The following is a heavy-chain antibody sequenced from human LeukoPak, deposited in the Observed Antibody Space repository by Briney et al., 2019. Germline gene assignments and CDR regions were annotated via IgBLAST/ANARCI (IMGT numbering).Heavy chain of an antibody. CDR2: ISGSGGST. CDR1: GFTFSSYA. J-gene: IGHJ4*02. CDR3: AKDTGGGIVVVHFDY. D-gene: IGHD3-22*01. Sequence: GGSLRLSCAASGFTFSSYAMNWVRQAPGKGLEWVSAISGSGGSTYYADSVKGRFTISRDNSKNTLYLQMNSLRAEDTAVYYCAKDTGGGIVVVHFDYWGQGTLVTVSS. V-gene: IGHV3-23*01.